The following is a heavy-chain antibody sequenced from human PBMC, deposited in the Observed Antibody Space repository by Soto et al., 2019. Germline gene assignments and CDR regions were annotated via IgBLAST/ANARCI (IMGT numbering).Heavy chain of an antibody. CDR2: ISSSSSTI. CDR3: ARDSTLGDFDY. Sequence: GGSLRLSCAASGFTFSSYSMNWVRQAPGKGLEWVSYISSSSSTIYYADSVKGRFTISRDNAKNSLYLQMNSLRAEDTAVYYCARDSTLGDFDYWGQGTLVTVSS. J-gene: IGHJ4*02. D-gene: IGHD3-16*01. CDR1: GFTFSSYS. V-gene: IGHV3-48*01.